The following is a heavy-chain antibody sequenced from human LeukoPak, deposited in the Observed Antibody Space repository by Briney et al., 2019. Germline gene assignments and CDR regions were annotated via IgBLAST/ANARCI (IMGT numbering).Heavy chain of an antibody. V-gene: IGHV1-18*01. CDR2: ISVYNGKT. J-gene: IGHJ4*02. D-gene: IGHD6-6*01. CDR1: GYTFTSNG. Sequence: ASVKVSCKASGYTFTSNGISWVRQAPGQGLEWMGWISVYNGKTDYAQKFQGRVTMTTDTPTSTAYMELRSLRSDDTAVYYCAREIAARSFDHWGQGTLVTVSS. CDR3: AREIAARSFDH.